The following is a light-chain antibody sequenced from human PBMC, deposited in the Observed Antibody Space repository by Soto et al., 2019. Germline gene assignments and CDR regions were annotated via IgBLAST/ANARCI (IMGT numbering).Light chain of an antibody. Sequence: EIVMTQSPATLSVSPGERATLSCRASQSVSSNLAWYQQKPGQAPRLLIYGASTRATGIPARFSGSGSGTEFTLTISILQSEDFAVYYCQQYNNWLPLFTFGPGTKVDIK. CDR3: QQYNNWLPLFT. J-gene: IGKJ3*01. CDR2: GAS. V-gene: IGKV3-15*01. CDR1: QSVSSN.